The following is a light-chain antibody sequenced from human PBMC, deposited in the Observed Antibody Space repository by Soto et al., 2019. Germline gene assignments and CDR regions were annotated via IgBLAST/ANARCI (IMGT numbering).Light chain of an antibody. CDR3: CSYAGSYRSI. Sequence: QSALTQPRSVSGAPGQSVTISCTGSYSDVGTFYIVSWYQQYLGKGPKLIIYDVTERPSGHPDRFSGSKSVSTASLIISGIQAEDEADYYCCSYAGSYRSIFGSEPKVRVL. J-gene: IGLJ1*01. V-gene: IGLV2-11*01. CDR1: YSDVGTFYI. CDR2: DVT.